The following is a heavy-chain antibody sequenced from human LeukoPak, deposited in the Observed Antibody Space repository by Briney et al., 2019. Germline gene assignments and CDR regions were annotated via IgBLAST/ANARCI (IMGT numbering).Heavy chain of an antibody. D-gene: IGHD2-2*01. V-gene: IGHV3-30*18. J-gene: IGHJ6*02. CDR3: AKNSDCSSTSCYSYYYGMDV. Sequence: PGGSLRLSCAASGCTFSSYGMHWVRQAPGKGLEWVAVISYDGSNKYYADSVKGRFTISRDNSKNTLYLQTNSLRAEDTAVYYCAKNSDCSSTSCYSYYYGMDVWGQGTTVTVSS. CDR1: GCTFSSYG. CDR2: ISYDGSNK.